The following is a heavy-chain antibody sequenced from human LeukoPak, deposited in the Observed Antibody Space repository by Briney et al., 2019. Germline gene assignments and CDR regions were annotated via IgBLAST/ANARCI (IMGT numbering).Heavy chain of an antibody. CDR2: INDSGGNT. J-gene: IGHJ4*02. CDR3: AKGGGDRLYYFDY. Sequence: GGSLRLSCAASGFTFSTYGMTWVRQAPGEGLEWVSTINDSGGNTHYADSVKGRFTISRDNSKNTLYLQMNSLRAEDTAVYYCAKGGGDRLYYFDYWGQGTLVTVSS. CDR1: GFTFSTYG. V-gene: IGHV3-23*01. D-gene: IGHD2-21*02.